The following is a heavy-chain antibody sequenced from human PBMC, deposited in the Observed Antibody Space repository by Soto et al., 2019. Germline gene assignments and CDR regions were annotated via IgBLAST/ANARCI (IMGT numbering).Heavy chain of an antibody. J-gene: IGHJ6*02. D-gene: IGHD2-21*01. CDR3: ARDRVMRGNAYYYGMDV. CDR2: IVPMFAAP. CDR1: GGMFSSFA. V-gene: IGHV1-69*12. Sequence: QVLLVQSGAEVKKPGSSVRVSCKTSGGMFSSFAISWVRLAPGQGLEWMGVIVPMFAAPTYAQKFQGRVSITADESTRTAYMELSRLRSDDTAVYYCARDRVMRGNAYYYGMDVWGQGTTVTVSS.